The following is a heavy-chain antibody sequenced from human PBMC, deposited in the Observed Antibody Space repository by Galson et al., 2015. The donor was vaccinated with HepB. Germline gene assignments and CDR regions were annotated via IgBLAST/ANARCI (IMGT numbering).Heavy chain of an antibody. Sequence: SLRLSCAASGFTFSSYAMSWVRQAPGKGLEWVSAISGSGGSTYYADSVKGRFTISRDNSNNTLYLQMNSLRAEDTAVYYCAKDWYGEAVAGIYYWGQGTLVTVSS. CDR1: GFTFSSYA. V-gene: IGHV3-23*01. CDR2: ISGSGGST. CDR3: AKDWYGEAVAGIYY. J-gene: IGHJ4*02. D-gene: IGHD6-19*01.